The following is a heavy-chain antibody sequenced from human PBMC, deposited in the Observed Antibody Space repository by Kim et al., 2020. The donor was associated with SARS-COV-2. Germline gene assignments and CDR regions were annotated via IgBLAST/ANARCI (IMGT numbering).Heavy chain of an antibody. CDR1: GFTFGEYA. V-gene: IGHV3-9*01. CDR3: IRGYSSGWYDFAFDI. CDR2: ISWNSGST. J-gene: IGHJ3*02. D-gene: IGHD6-19*01. Sequence: LSLTCAVSGFTFGEYAMHWVRQAPGKGLEWVSSISWNSGSTGYADSVKGRCTISRDNAKNSLHVEMKSLRPEDTALYYCIRGYSSGWYDFAFDIWGQGTMVTVS.